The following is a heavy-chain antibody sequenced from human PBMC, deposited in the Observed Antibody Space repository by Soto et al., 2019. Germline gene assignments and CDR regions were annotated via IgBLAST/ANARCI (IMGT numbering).Heavy chain of an antibody. CDR1: GYTFTAYG. CDR2: VSTNDDRT. CDR3: TRELNTESSAYYSFAY. D-gene: IGHD3-22*01. Sequence: GASVKVSCKTSGYTFTAYGLAWLLQAPGQRPEWMGWVSTNDDRTNYAQKFQGRVTMTTDRSTTTTYMELRSLRADDTAVYYCTRELNTESSAYYSFAYWGQGTLVTVSS. V-gene: IGHV1-18*01. J-gene: IGHJ4*02.